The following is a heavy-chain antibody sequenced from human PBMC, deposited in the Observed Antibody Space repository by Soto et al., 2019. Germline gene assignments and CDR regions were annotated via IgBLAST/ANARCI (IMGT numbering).Heavy chain of an antibody. J-gene: IGHJ3*02. Sequence: ASVKVSCKASGYTFTSYGISWVRQAPGQGLEWMGWISAYNGNTNYAQKLQGRVTMTTDTSTSTAYMELRSLRSDDTAVYYCATVYYVDYGDYRGAFDIWGQGTMVTVSS. CDR1: GYTFTSYG. D-gene: IGHD4-17*01. V-gene: IGHV1-18*01. CDR3: ATVYYVDYGDYRGAFDI. CDR2: ISAYNGNT.